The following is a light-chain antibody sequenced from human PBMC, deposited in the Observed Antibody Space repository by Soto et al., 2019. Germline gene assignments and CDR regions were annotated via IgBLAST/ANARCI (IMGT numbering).Light chain of an antibody. CDR2: DIA. V-gene: IGLV2-11*01. CDR3: CSYAGSYSWV. Sequence: QSALTQPRSVSGSPGQSVTISCTGTSSDVGNYDYVSWYHQHPGMAPQLIIYDIAKRPSGVPDRFSGSKFGNTASLTISGLQAEDEADYYCCSYAGSYSWVFGGGTQLTVL. J-gene: IGLJ3*02. CDR1: SSDVGNYDY.